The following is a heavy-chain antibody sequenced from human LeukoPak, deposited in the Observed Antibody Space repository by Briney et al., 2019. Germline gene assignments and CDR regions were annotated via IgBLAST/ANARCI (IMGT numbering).Heavy chain of an antibody. CDR2: IYYSGST. Sequence: SQTLSLTCTVSGGSISSGDYYWSWIRQPPGKGLEWIGYIYYSGSTYYNPSLKSRVTISVDTSKNQFSLKLSSVTAADTAVYYCARDRRGYSVYYYYGMDVWGQGTTVTVSS. CDR3: ARDRRGYSVYYYYGMDV. CDR1: GGSISSGDYY. J-gene: IGHJ6*02. D-gene: IGHD5-18*01. V-gene: IGHV4-30-4*01.